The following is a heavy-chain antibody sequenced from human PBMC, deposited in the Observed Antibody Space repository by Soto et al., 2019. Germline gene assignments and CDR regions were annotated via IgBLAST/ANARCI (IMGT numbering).Heavy chain of an antibody. CDR1: GGTFSSYA. V-gene: IGHV1-69*13. D-gene: IGHD6-13*01. CDR2: IIPIFGTA. Sequence: SVKVSCKASGGTFSSYAISWVRQAPGQGLEWMGGIIPIFGTANYAQKFQGRVTITADESTSTAYMELSSLRSEDTAVYYCARLGRIAAAGTDNYYYGMDVWGQGTTVTVSS. CDR3: ARLGRIAAAGTDNYYYGMDV. J-gene: IGHJ6*02.